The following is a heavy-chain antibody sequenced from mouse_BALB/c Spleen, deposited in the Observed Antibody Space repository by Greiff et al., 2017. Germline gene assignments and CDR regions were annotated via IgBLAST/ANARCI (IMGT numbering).Heavy chain of an antibody. Sequence: VQLQQSGPELVKPGASVKISCKASGYTFTDYYINWVQQKPGQGLEWIGWIYPGSGNTKYTEKFKGKATLTVDTSSSTAYMQLSSLTSEDTAVYFCARGYYGSSPYYYAMDYWGQGTSVTVSS. D-gene: IGHD1-1*01. J-gene: IGHJ4*01. CDR3: ARGYYGSSPYYYAMDY. V-gene: IGHV1-84*02. CDR2: IYPGSGNT. CDR1: GYTFTDYY.